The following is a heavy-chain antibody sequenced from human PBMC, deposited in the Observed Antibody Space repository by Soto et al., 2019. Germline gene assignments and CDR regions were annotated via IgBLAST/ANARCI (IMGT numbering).Heavy chain of an antibody. CDR3: AKDTHLNYDFWSGYSGDFDY. D-gene: IGHD3-3*01. V-gene: IGHV3-9*01. J-gene: IGHJ4*02. Sequence: EVQLVESGGGLVQPGRSLRLSCAASGFTFDDYAMHWVRQAPGKGLEWVSGISWNSGSIGYVDSVKGRFTISRDNAKNSLYLQMNSLRAEDTALYYCAKDTHLNYDFWSGYSGDFDYWGQGTLVTVSS. CDR2: ISWNSGSI. CDR1: GFTFDDYA.